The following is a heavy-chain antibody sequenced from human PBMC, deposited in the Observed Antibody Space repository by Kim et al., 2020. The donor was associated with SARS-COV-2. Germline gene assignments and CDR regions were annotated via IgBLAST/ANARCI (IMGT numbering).Heavy chain of an antibody. Sequence: TKYSQKFQGRVTITRDTSASTAYMELSSLRSEDTAVYYCARAGTRGAFDYWGQGTLVTVSS. CDR2: T. J-gene: IGHJ4*02. V-gene: IGHV1-3*01. CDR3: ARAGTRGAFDY. D-gene: IGHD4-17*01.